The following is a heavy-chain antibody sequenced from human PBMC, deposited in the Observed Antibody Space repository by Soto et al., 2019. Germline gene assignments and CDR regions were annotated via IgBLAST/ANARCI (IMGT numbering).Heavy chain of an antibody. D-gene: IGHD6-13*01. CDR1: GYTFTSYG. Sequence: ASVKVSCKASGYTFTSYGISWVRQAPGQGLEWMGWISAYNGNTNYAQKLQGRVTMTTDTSTSTAYMELRSLRSDDTAVYYCARVELTGYSSSWYYFDYWGQGTLVTVSS. V-gene: IGHV1-18*01. J-gene: IGHJ4*02. CDR2: ISAYNGNT. CDR3: ARVELTGYSSSWYYFDY.